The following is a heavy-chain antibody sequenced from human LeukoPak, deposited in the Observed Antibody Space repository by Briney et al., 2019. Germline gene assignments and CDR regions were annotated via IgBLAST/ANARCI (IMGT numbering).Heavy chain of an antibody. CDR1: GFTFSDYY. Sequence: ASVKVSCKASGFTFSDYYLHWLRHAPGQGLEWLGWVNPNSGDTDYAQNFQGRVTMTRDTSISTAYMELSRLTSDDTAVYYCARKQRLTGAKKIAFDIWGQGTMVTVSS. CDR3: ARKQRLTGAKKIAFDI. D-gene: IGHD3-9*01. V-gene: IGHV1-2*02. CDR2: VNPNSGDT. J-gene: IGHJ3*02.